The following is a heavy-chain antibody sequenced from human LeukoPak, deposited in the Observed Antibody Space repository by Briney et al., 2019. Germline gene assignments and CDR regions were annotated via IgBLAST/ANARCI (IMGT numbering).Heavy chain of an antibody. CDR1: GFTFSSYS. V-gene: IGHV3-21*01. D-gene: IGHD3-22*01. CDR2: ISSSGSYI. Sequence: PGGSLRLSCTASGFTFSSYSMNWLRQAPGKGLEGGSSISSSGSYIYYADSVKGRFTISRDNAENSLYLQRNSLRAEDTAVYYCARITGYYDGSGYGDYWGQGTLVTVS. J-gene: IGHJ4*02. CDR3: ARITGYYDGSGYGDY.